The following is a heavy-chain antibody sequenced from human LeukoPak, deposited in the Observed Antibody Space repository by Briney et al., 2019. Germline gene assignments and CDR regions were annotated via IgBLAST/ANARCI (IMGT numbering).Heavy chain of an antibody. V-gene: IGHV1-2*02. J-gene: IGHJ4*02. CDR1: GYTFTGYY. CDR3: ARVWEFGWFGELGVPFDY. CDR2: INPNSGGT. Sequence: ASVKVSCKASGYTFTGYYMHWVRQAPGQGLEWMGWINPNSGGTNYAQKFQGRVTMTRDTSISTAYMELSRLRSDDTAVYYCARVWEFGWFGELGVPFDYWGQGTLVTVSS. D-gene: IGHD3-10*01.